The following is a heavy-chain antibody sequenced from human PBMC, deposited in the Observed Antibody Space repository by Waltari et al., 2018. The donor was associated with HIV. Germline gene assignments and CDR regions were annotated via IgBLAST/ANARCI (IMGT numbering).Heavy chain of an antibody. CDR1: GFTFSSYA. V-gene: IGHV3-23*01. CDR2: ISGSGGST. J-gene: IGHJ6*02. CDR3: AKGCGSGYYYYGMDV. Sequence: EVQLLESGGGLVQPGGSLRLSCAASGFTFSSYAMSGVRQAPGKGREWGSAISGSGGSTYYADSVKGRFTISRDNSKNTLYLQMNSLRAEDTAVYYCAKGCGSGYYYYGMDVWGQGTTVTVSS. D-gene: IGHD3-10*01.